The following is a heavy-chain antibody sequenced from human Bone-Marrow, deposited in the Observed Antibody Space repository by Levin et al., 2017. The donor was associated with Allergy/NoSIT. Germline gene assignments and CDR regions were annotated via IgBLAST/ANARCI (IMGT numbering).Heavy chain of an antibody. CDR1: GFTFSSYA. V-gene: IGHV3-30*03. J-gene: IGHJ3*02. Sequence: GGSLRLSCAASGFTFSSYAMHWVRQAPGRGLEWVALISYDGSNKKCADSVKGRFTISRDDSKNTLYLQMNSLRAADTAVYYCAMGIAATGTSIGAFDIWGQGTMVTVSS. CDR2: ISYDGSNK. D-gene: IGHD6-13*01. CDR3: AMGIAATGTSIGAFDI.